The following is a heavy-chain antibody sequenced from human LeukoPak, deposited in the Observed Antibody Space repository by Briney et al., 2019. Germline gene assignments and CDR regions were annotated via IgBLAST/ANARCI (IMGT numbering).Heavy chain of an antibody. J-gene: IGHJ4*02. Sequence: PSETLSLTCTVSGGSISSYYWSWIRQPPGKGLEWIGYIYYSGSTNYNPSLKSRVTISVDTSKNQFSLKLSSVTAADTAVYYCARHRGIVYSYGSIIDYWGQGTLVTVSS. D-gene: IGHD5-18*01. CDR1: GGSISSYY. CDR2: IYYSGST. CDR3: ARHRGIVYSYGSIIDY. V-gene: IGHV4-59*08.